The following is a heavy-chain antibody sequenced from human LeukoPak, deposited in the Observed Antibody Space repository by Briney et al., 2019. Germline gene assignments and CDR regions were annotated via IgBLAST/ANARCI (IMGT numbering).Heavy chain of an antibody. CDR1: EFTFSRYS. CDR3: ASSLHYYDTSGYYPDYFDY. Sequence: GGSLRLSCVASEFTFSRYSMNWVRQAPGKGLEWVSSITSTSTYIYYADSVKGRFTISRDNAKNSLYLQMNSLRAEDTAVYYCASSLHYYDTSGYYPDYFDYWGQGTLVTVSS. J-gene: IGHJ4*02. D-gene: IGHD3-22*01. CDR2: ITSTSTYI. V-gene: IGHV3-21*01.